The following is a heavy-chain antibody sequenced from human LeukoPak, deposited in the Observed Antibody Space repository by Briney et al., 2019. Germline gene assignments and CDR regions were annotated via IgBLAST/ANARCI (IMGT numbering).Heavy chain of an antibody. CDR2: FDPEDGET. J-gene: IGHJ4*02. CDR3: ARDNRGWYYYDSSGFPADFDY. V-gene: IGHV1-24*01. CDR1: GYTLTELS. Sequence: ASVTVSCKVSGYTLTELSMHWVRQAPGKGLEWMGGFDPEDGETIYAQKFQGRVTITADESTSTAYMELSSLRSEDTAVYYCARDNRGWYYYDSSGFPADFDYWSQGTLVTVSS. D-gene: IGHD3-22*01.